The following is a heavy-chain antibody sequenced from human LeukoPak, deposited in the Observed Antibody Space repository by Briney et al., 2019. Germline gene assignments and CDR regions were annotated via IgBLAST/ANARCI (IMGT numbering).Heavy chain of an antibody. D-gene: IGHD4-17*01. V-gene: IGHV4-4*07. J-gene: IGHJ4*02. CDR2: IYPGESIYASENT. Sequence: SETLSLTCSVSGVSISAYYWSWIRQPAGKGLEWIGRIYPGESIYASENTNYNPSLKSRVSMSGDTSKNQVSLKLRSVTAADTAVYYCARDPTTVTTIFDSWGQGAMVTVSS. CDR1: GVSISAYY. CDR3: ARDPTTVTTIFDS.